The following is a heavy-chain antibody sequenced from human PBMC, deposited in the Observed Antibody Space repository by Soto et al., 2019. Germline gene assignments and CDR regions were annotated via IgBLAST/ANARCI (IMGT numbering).Heavy chain of an antibody. V-gene: IGHV1-69*13. Sequence: GASVKVSCKASGGTFSSYAISWVRQAPGQGLEWMGGIIPIFGTANYAQEFQGRVTITADESTSTAYMELSSLRSEDTAVYYCARLLEISSGSLYYYRLDVWGKGTTVTVDS. CDR3: ARLLEISSGSLYYYRLDV. CDR2: IIPIFGTA. J-gene: IGHJ6*04. D-gene: IGHD3-10*01. CDR1: GGTFSSYA.